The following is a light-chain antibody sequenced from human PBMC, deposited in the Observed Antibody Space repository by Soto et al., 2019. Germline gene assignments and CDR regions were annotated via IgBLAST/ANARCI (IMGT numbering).Light chain of an antibody. J-gene: IGKJ4*01. CDR3: QQYNDWPLT. CDR2: GAS. Sequence: KVMTQSPAALSVSPGERATLSCRASQSVNSNLAWYQQKPGQAPRLLLYGASTRAPGIPARFSGSASGTEFTLTISSLQSEDSAVYYCQQYNDWPLTFGGGTKVEVK. CDR1: QSVNSN. V-gene: IGKV3-15*01.